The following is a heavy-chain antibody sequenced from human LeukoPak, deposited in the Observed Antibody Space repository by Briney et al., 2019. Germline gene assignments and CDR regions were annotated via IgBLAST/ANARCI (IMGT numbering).Heavy chain of an antibody. J-gene: IGHJ4*02. Sequence: PSETLSLTCTVSGGSLSSYYWSWIRQPPGKGLEWIGYIYYSGSTNYNPSLKSRVTISVDTSKNQFSLKLSSVTAADTAVYYCARSGRLLWFGEPFDYWGQGTLVTVSS. CDR2: IYYSGST. CDR1: GGSLSSYY. D-gene: IGHD3-10*01. V-gene: IGHV4-59*01. CDR3: ARSGRLLWFGEPFDY.